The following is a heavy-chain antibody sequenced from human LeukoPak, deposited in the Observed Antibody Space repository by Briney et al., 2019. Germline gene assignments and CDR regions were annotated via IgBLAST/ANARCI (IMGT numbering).Heavy chain of an antibody. J-gene: IGHJ3*01. D-gene: IGHD6-6*01. CDR2: ISSSSSYI. V-gene: IGHV3-21*01. Sequence: PGGSLRLSCAASGFTFSSYSRNWVRQAPGKGLEWVSSISSSSSYIYYADSVKGRFTISRDNAKNSLYLQMNSLRAEDTAVYYCARYGRSSIEAVDASDVWGQGTMVTVSS. CDR3: ARYGRSSIEAVDASDV. CDR1: GFTFSSYS.